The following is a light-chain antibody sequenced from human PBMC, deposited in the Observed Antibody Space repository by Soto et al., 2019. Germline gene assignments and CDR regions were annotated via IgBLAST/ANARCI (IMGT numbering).Light chain of an antibody. CDR2: GNN. Sequence: QSVLTQPPSVSGAPGQRVTISCTGSSSNIGAGYDVHWYQQLPGTAPKLLIFGNNNRPSGVPDRFSGSKSATSASLAITGLQAEDEADFYCQSYDSSLSVWVFGGGTKLTVL. CDR1: SSNIGAGYD. V-gene: IGLV1-40*01. J-gene: IGLJ3*02. CDR3: QSYDSSLSVWV.